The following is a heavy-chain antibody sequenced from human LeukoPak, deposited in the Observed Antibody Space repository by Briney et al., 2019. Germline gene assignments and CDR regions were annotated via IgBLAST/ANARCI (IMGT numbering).Heavy chain of an antibody. Sequence: KPSETLSLTCTVSGGSISSYYWSWIRQPPGKGLEWIGYIYYSGSTNYNPSLKSRVTISVDTSKNQFSLKLSSVTAADTAVYYCARAFMKWELPDYWGQGTLVTVSS. V-gene: IGHV4-59*01. CDR1: GGSISSYY. CDR3: ARAFMKWELPDY. CDR2: IYYSGST. J-gene: IGHJ4*02. D-gene: IGHD1-26*01.